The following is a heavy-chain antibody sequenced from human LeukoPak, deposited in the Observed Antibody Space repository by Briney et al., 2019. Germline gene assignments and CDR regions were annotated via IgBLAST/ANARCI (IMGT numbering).Heavy chain of an antibody. CDR1: GGSISSGGYY. V-gene: IGHV4-31*03. CDR3: ARKYSSSPLGFDP. D-gene: IGHD6-6*01. CDR2: IYYSGST. J-gene: IGHJ5*02. Sequence: SETLSLTCTVSGGSISSGGYYWSWIRQHPGKGLEWIGYIYYSGSTYYNPSLKSRVTISVDTSKNQFSLKLSSVTAADTAVYYCARKYSSSPLGFDPWGQGTLSPSPQ.